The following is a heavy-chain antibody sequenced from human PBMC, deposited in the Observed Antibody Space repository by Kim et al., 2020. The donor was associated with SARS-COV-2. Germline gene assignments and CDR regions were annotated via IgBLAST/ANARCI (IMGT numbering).Heavy chain of an antibody. J-gene: IGHJ4*02. D-gene: IGHD3-10*01. Sequence: GGSLRLSCAASGFTFDDYAMHWVRQAPGKGLEWVSGISWNSGSIGYADSVKGRFTISRDNAKNSLYLQMNSLRAEDTALYYCATITMVRGGFDYWGQGTL. CDR2: ISWNSGSI. CDR3: ATITMVRGGFDY. CDR1: GFTFDDYA. V-gene: IGHV3-9*01.